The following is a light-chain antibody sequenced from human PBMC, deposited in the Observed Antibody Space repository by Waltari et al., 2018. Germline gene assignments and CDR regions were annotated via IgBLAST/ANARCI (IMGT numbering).Light chain of an antibody. CDR2: EVN. CDR3: ISYTSRAAAYV. V-gene: IGLV2-14*01. CDR1: SRDVGSYGW. Sequence: QSALTQPASVSGSPGQSITISCTGTSRDVGSYGWVSWYQQQPGKPPKLRIYEVNKLPSGVSSRFPGSRSAKPASLTISGLQAEDESDYYCISYTSRAAAYVFGSGTTVTVL. J-gene: IGLJ1*01.